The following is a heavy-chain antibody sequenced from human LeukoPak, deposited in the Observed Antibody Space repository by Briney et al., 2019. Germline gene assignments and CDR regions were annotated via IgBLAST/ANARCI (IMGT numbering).Heavy chain of an antibody. CDR1: GFTFSSRDW. V-gene: IGHV3-7*01. D-gene: IGHD4-11*01. CDR2: IKQDGSEK. J-gene: IGHJ4*02. Sequence: PGGSLRLSCVTSGFTFSSRDWMTWVRQAPGKGLEWVANIKQDGSEKYYVDSVKGRFTISRDNAKNSLYLQMNSLRAEDTAVYYCASGSHYSNGDYFDYWGQGTLVTVSS. CDR3: ASGSHYSNGDYFDY.